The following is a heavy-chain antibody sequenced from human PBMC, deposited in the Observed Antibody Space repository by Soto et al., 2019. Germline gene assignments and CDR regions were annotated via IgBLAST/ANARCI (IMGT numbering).Heavy chain of an antibody. CDR3: ARGSSIAGLYYGMDV. J-gene: IGHJ6*04. Sequence: SDTLPHTYTVSGGAISTGGYYWTWIRQHPGKGLEWIGYNYYSGITYYNPSLKSRVTISLDTSKNQFSLKLSSVTAADTAVYYCARGSSIAGLYYGMDVWGKGTTVT. CDR2: NYYSGIT. CDR1: GGAISTGGYY. V-gene: IGHV4-31*03. D-gene: IGHD6-6*01.